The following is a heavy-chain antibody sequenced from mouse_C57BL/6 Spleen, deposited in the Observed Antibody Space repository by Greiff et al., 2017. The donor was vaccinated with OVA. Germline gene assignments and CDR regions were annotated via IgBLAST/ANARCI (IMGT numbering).Heavy chain of an antibody. J-gene: IGHJ2*01. D-gene: IGHD2-12*01. Sequence: VQLQQPGAELVKPGASVKMSCKASGYTFTSYWITWVKQRPGQGLEWIGDIYPGSGSTNYNEKFKSKATLTVDTSSSTAYMQLSSLTSEDSAVYYCARYPYYSYYFDYWGQGTTLTVSS. V-gene: IGHV1-55*01. CDR3: ARYPYYSYYFDY. CDR1: GYTFTSYW. CDR2: IYPGSGST.